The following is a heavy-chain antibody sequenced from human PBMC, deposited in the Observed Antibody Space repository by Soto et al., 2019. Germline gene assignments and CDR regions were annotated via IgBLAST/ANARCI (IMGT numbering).Heavy chain of an antibody. J-gene: IGHJ4*02. Sequence: QLQLQESGPGLVKPSETLSLTCTVSGGSISSSSYYWGWIRQPPGTGLEWIGSIYYSGNTYYNPSLKSRVTIAVDTSKNQFSLRLNSVIAADTAVYYCARLLGGWYLDYWGQGTLVTVSS. CDR3: ARLLGGWYLDY. D-gene: IGHD6-19*01. CDR1: GGSISSSSYY. V-gene: IGHV4-39*01. CDR2: IYYSGNT.